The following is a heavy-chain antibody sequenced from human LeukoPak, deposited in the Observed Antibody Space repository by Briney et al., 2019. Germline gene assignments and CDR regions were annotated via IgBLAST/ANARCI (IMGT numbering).Heavy chain of an antibody. Sequence: SETLSLTCTVSGGSISSYYWSWIRQPPGKGLEWIGYIYYSGSTNYNPSLRSRVTISVDTSKNQFSLKLNSVTAADTVVYYCVRDRELTYWSQGTLVTVSS. J-gene: IGHJ4*02. V-gene: IGHV4-59*01. CDR1: GGSISSYY. CDR3: VRDRELTY. D-gene: IGHD1-26*01. CDR2: IYYSGST.